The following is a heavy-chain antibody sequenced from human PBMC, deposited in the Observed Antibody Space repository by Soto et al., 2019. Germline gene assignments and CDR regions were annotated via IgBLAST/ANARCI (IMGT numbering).Heavy chain of an antibody. J-gene: IGHJ6*02. CDR3: AKAHYDILTERRYYYYYYGMDV. V-gene: IGHV3-33*06. CDR2: IWYDGSNK. CDR1: GFTFSSYG. Sequence: GGSLRLSCAASGFTFSSYGMHWVRQAPGKGLEWVAVIWYDGSNKYYADSVKGRFTISRDNSKNTLYLQMNSLRAEDTAVYYCAKAHYDILTERRYYYYYYGMDVWGQGTTVTVSS. D-gene: IGHD3-9*01.